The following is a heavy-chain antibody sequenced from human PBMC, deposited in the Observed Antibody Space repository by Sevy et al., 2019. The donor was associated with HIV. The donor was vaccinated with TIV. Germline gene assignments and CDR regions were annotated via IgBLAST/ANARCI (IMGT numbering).Heavy chain of an antibody. V-gene: IGHV3-15*01. D-gene: IGHD4-4*01. CDR2: IKSETDGGAA. CDR1: GITFSSAW. CDR3: TTDLGFYSSK. Sequence: GGSLRLSCAAAGITFSSAWMSWVRLVPGKGLEWLGRIKSETDGGAADYAAAGKGRFTISRDDSKETPYLQLNSLKTEDTAVYYCTTDLGFYSSKWGQGTLVTVSS. J-gene: IGHJ4*02.